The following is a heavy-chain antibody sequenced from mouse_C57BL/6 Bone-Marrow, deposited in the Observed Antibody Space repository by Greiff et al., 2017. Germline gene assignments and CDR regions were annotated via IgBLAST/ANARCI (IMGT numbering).Heavy chain of an antibody. CDR2: IDPSDSYT. D-gene: IGHD1-1*02. V-gene: IGHV1-69*01. Sequence: VQLQQPGAELVMPGASVKLSCKASGYTFTSYWMHWVKQRPGQGLEWIGEIDPSDSYTNYNQKFKGKSTLTVDKSSSAAYMPLSSLTSEDSAVYYCAREGSMASYYFDYWGQGTTLTVSS. CDR3: AREGSMASYYFDY. CDR1: GYTFTSYW. J-gene: IGHJ2*01.